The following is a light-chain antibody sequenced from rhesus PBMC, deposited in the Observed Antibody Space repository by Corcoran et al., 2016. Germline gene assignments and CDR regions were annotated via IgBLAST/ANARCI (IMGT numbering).Light chain of an antibody. V-gene: IGKV3S9*01. Sequence: EIVMTQSPATLSLSPGERATLSCRASQSVSSYVAWYQQKPEQAPRLHIYGASSRATGIPDRFSGRGSGTAFTLIISSLEPEDVGVYYCQQYNNWKFTFGPGTKLDIK. CDR3: QQYNNWKFT. CDR2: GAS. CDR1: QSVSSY. J-gene: IGKJ3*01.